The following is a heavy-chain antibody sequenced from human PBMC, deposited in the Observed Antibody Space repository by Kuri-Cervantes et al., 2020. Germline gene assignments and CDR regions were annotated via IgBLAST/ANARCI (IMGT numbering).Heavy chain of an antibody. Sequence: GESLKISCAASGFTFSSYGMHWVRQAPGKGLEWVAVIWYDGSSKYYADSVKGRFTISRDNSKNTLYLQMNSLRAEDTAVYYCAREDYDFWSGYRYYGMDVWGQGTTVTVSS. D-gene: IGHD3-3*01. CDR2: IWYDGSSK. CDR3: AREDYDFWSGYRYYGMDV. J-gene: IGHJ6*02. V-gene: IGHV3-33*01. CDR1: GFTFSSYG.